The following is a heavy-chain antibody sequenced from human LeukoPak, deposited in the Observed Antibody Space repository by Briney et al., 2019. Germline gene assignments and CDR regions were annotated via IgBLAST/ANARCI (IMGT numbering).Heavy chain of an antibody. CDR3: ARMGEPTIDY. CDR2: INPSGGST. D-gene: IGHD3-16*01. V-gene: IGHV1-46*01. CDR1: GYTFTSYY. Sequence: ASVKVSCKASGYTFTSYYMHWVRQAPGQGLEWMGIINPSGGSTSYAQKFQGRVTMTWDMSTSTVYMELSSLRSEDTAVYYCARMGEPTIDYWGQGTLVTVSS. J-gene: IGHJ4*02.